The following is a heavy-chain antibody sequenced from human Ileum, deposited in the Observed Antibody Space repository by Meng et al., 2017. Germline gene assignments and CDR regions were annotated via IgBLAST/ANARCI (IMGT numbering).Heavy chain of an antibody. D-gene: IGHD3-10*01. Sequence: QVQPVQSGPEVKKPGASVKVSCKASDYTFTGYGFSWVRQAPGQGLEWMAWLGAHDGDTSHAPKFQGRVTVSADRPTATACMELRSLRSDDTAVYYCARGTPGRSYSDYWGQGTLVTVSS. CDR3: ARGTPGRSYSDY. CDR1: DYTFTGYG. J-gene: IGHJ4*02. CDR2: LGAHDGDT. V-gene: IGHV1-18*01.